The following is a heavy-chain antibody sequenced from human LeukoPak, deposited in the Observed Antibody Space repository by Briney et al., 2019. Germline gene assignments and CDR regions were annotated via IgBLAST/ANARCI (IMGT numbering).Heavy chain of an antibody. V-gene: IGHV4-34*01. J-gene: IGHJ4*02. CDR2: INHSGST. Sequence: PSETLSLTCAVYGGSFSGYYWSWIRQPPGKGLEWIGEINHSGSTIYNPSLKSRVTISVDTSKNQFSLKLSSVTAADTAVYYCARGWRYYYGSGSYQFDYWGQGTLVTVSS. CDR3: ARGWRYYYGSGSYQFDY. CDR1: GGSFSGYY. D-gene: IGHD3-10*01.